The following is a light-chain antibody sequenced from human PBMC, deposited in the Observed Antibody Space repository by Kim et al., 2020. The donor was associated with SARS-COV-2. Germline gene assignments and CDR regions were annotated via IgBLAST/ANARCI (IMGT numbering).Light chain of an antibody. J-gene: IGLJ2*01. CDR2: TND. V-gene: IGLV1-44*01. CDR3: AAWDDSPNGPV. Sequence: QSVLTQPPSASGTPGQRVTISCSGSSSNIGGNTVNWYQQLPGTAPKLLIYTNDQRPSGVPDRFSGSKSGTSASLAISGLQSEDEADYYCAAWDDSPNGPVIGGGTKLTVL. CDR1: SSNIGGNT.